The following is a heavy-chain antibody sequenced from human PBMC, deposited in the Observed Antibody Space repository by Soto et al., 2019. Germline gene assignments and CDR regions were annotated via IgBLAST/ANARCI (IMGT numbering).Heavy chain of an antibody. CDR2: IVVGSGNT. CDR3: AAAKEQTYYYDSSGYRNHDAFDI. D-gene: IGHD3-22*01. V-gene: IGHV1-58*01. CDR1: GFTFTSSA. J-gene: IGHJ3*02. Sequence: ASVKVSCKASGFTFTSSAVQWVRQARGQRLEWIGWIVVGSGNTNYAQKFQERVTITRDMSTSTAYMELSSLRSEDTAVYYCAAAKEQTYYYDSSGYRNHDAFDIWG.